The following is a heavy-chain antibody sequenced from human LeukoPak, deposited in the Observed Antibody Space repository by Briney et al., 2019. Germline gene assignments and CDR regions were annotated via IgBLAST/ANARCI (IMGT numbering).Heavy chain of an antibody. Sequence: GGSLGLSCEAAEFTLSSYAMNWVRQAPGKGLEWVSIISSSGGSIYYADSVKGRFTISRDNSKNTLYLQMNSLRAEDTAVYYCAKSKLKDFFEDWGQGTLVTVSS. J-gene: IGHJ4*02. CDR2: ISSSGGSI. D-gene: IGHD1-26*01. CDR1: EFTLSSYA. V-gene: IGHV3-23*01. CDR3: AKSKLKDFFED.